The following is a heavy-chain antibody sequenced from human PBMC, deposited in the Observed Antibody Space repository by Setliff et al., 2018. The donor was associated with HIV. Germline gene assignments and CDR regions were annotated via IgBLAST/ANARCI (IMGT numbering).Heavy chain of an antibody. J-gene: IGHJ3*02. CDR3: ARSMNYDTSGWSFDGFDI. D-gene: IGHD3-22*01. V-gene: IGHV3-21*01. CDR1: GFTFDRFW. CDR2: ISSSSSCI. Sequence: PGGSLRLSCAASGFTFDRFWMHWVRQAPGKGLLWVSSISSSSSCIYYADSVKGRFTISRDNAKNSLYLQMNSLRAEDTAVYYCARSMNYDTSGWSFDGFDIWGQGTMVTVSS.